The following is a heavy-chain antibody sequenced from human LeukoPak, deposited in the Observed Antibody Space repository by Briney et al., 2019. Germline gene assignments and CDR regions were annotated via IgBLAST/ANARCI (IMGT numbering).Heavy chain of an antibody. CDR2: ISAYNGNT. D-gene: IGHD3-22*01. CDR1: GYTFTSYG. Sequence: ASVKVSCKASGYTFTSYGISWVRQAPGQGLEWMGWISAYNGNTNYAQKLQGRVTMTTDTSTSVAYMELRSLTSDDTAVYYCTRAPPGMTMMTDYWGQETLVTVSS. V-gene: IGHV1-18*01. J-gene: IGHJ4*02. CDR3: TRAPPGMTMMTDY.